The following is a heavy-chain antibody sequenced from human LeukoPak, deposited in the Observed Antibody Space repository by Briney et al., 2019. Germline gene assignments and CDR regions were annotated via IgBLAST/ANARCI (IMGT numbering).Heavy chain of an antibody. J-gene: IGHJ6*02. Sequence: PGGSLRLSCAASGFPFSSYWLHWLRQEPRKGLVWVSRISTDGSSRSYAGSVKGRFTISRDNGKNTLYLQMNSLRAEDTAVYYCESYLTSIPSGMDVWRQGATVTVSS. D-gene: IGHD2/OR15-2a*01. CDR2: ISTDGSSR. CDR1: GFPFSSYW. CDR3: ESYLTSIPSGMDV. V-gene: IGHV3-74*01.